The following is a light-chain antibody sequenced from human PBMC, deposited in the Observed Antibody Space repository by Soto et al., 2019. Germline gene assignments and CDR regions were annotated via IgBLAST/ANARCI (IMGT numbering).Light chain of an antibody. CDR2: GAS. J-gene: IGKJ4*01. CDR3: QQDNKWLT. Sequence: EIVMTQSPATLPLSPGERATLSCRASQSVSSNLAWYQQKPGQAPRLLIYGASTRTTGIPARISGSWSGTEFTLTSRRLQSEYFAVYCCQQDNKWLTFGGGTKVEIK. V-gene: IGKV3-15*01. CDR1: QSVSSN.